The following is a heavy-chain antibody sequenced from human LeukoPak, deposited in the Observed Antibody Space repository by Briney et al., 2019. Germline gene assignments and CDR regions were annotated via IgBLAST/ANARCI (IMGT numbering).Heavy chain of an antibody. CDR1: GFTFSSYA. Sequence: GGSLRLSCAASGFTFSSYAMSWFRQAPGKGLEWVSAISGSGGSTYYADSVKGRLTISRDNSKNTLYLQMNSLRAEDTAVYYCARDHDFWSGGGYWGQGTLVTVSS. D-gene: IGHD3-3*01. CDR2: ISGSGGST. J-gene: IGHJ4*02. V-gene: IGHV3-23*01. CDR3: ARDHDFWSGGGY.